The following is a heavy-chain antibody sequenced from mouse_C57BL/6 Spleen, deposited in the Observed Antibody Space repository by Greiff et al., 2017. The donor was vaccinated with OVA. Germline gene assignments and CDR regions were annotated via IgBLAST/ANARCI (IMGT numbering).Heavy chain of an antibody. D-gene: IGHD3-2*02. CDR2: INPNNGGT. V-gene: IGHV1-26*01. CDR3: AKTAQATDYAMDY. CDR1: GYTFTDYY. J-gene: IGHJ4*01. Sequence: EVQLQQSGPELVKPGASVKISCKASGYTFTDYYMNWVKQSHGKSLEWIGDINPNNGGTSYNQKFKGKATLTVDKSSSTAYMELRSLTSEDSAVYYCAKTAQATDYAMDYWGQGTSVTVSS.